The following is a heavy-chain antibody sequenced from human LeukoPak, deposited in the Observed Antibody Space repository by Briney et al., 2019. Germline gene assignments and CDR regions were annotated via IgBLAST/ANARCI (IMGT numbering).Heavy chain of an antibody. Sequence: ASVKVSCKASGYTFTSYGISWVRQAPGQGLEWMGWISAYNGNTNYAQKLQGRVTMTRNTSISTAYMELSSLRSEDTAVYYCARGSPGGYCSGGSCPFFDSWGQGTLVTVSS. J-gene: IGHJ4*02. CDR2: ISAYNGNT. CDR3: ARGSPGGYCSGGSCPFFDS. V-gene: IGHV1-18*01. D-gene: IGHD2-15*01. CDR1: GYTFTSYG.